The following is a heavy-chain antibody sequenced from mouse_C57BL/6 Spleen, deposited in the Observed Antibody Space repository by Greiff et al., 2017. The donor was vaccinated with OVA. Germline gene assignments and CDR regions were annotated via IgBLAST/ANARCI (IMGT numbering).Heavy chain of an antibody. J-gene: IGHJ2*01. D-gene: IGHD2-3*01. CDR1: GFTFSDYG. CDR3: ARNYDGYYHYFDY. CDR2: ISSGSSTI. Sequence: EVQLVESGGGLVKPGGSLKLSCAASGFTFSDYGMHWVRQAPEKGLEWVAYISSGSSTIYYADTVKGRFTISRDNAKNTLFLQMTSLRSEDTAMYYCARNYDGYYHYFDYWGQGTTLTVSS. V-gene: IGHV5-17*01.